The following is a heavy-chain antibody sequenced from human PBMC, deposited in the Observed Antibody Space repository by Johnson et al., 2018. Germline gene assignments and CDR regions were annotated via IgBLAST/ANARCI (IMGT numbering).Heavy chain of an antibody. D-gene: IGHD2-21*02. CDR3: ASLVVVTATPRGGGAFDI. J-gene: IGHJ3*02. CDR1: GGSISSDTYY. V-gene: IGHV4-61*02. CDR2: IYTGGGT. Sequence: VQLQESGPGLVKPSQTLSLTCTVSGGSISSDTYYWSWIRQPAGKGPEWIGRIYTGGGTNYNPSLKSRVTVSVDTSKNQFSLKLSAVTAADTAVYYCASLVVVTATPRGGGAFDIWGQGTMVTVSS.